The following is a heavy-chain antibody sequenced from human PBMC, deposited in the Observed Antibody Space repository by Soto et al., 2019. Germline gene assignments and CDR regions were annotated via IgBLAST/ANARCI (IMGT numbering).Heavy chain of an antibody. CDR2: ISSGGGSP. V-gene: IGHV3-23*01. CDR1: GFTFSDYA. J-gene: IGHJ4*02. D-gene: IGHD1-26*01. CDR3: VKGDVRIVPRHFDK. Sequence: EVPLLESGGGLVQPGGSLRLSCAASGFTFSDYAMSWVRQAPGKGLGWVSGISSGGGSPYHADPVKGRYTISRNNCKSTLFLQMNGLRVEETAIYYCVKGDVRIVPRHFDKWGQGALVTVSS.